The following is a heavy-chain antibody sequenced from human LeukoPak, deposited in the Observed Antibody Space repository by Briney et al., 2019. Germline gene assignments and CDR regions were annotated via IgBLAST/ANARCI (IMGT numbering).Heavy chain of an antibody. J-gene: IGHJ4*02. D-gene: IGHD6-13*01. CDR2: IYYSGST. Sequence: SETLSLTCTVSGGSMSPYHWGWIRQPPGKGLEWTGYIYYSGSTNYNPSLKSRVTISVDTSKNQFSLKLSSVTAADTAVYYCARHGIAAAGYYFDYWGQGTLVTVSS. V-gene: IGHV4-59*08. CDR1: GGSMSPYH. CDR3: ARHGIAAAGYYFDY.